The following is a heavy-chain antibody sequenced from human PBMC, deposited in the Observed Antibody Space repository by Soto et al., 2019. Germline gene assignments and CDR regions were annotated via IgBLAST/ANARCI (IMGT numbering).Heavy chain of an antibody. Sequence: PSETMSLTCTVSGGSISSYYWSWIRQPPGKGLEWIGYIYYSGSTNYNPSLKSRVTISVDTSKNQFSLKLSSVTAADTAVYYCARHYYDILTPNWFDPWGQGTLVTVSS. CDR2: IYYSGST. D-gene: IGHD3-9*01. CDR1: GGSISSYY. V-gene: IGHV4-59*01. CDR3: ARHYYDILTPNWFDP. J-gene: IGHJ5*02.